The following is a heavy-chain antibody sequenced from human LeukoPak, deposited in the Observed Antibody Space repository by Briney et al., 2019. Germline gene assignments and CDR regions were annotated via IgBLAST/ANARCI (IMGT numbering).Heavy chain of an antibody. J-gene: IGHJ4*02. D-gene: IGHD1-1*01. CDR3: TRDIVYLQLEY. CDR2: IGKDGSEK. V-gene: IGHV3-7*01. CDR1: GFAFTNYW. Sequence: GGSLRLSCAASGFAFTNYWMVWVRQAPGKGLEWVASIGKDGSEKSYVDSVKGRFTISRDNARNSLYLQMSSLRVEDTAVYYCTRDIVYLQLEYWGQRALVTVSS.